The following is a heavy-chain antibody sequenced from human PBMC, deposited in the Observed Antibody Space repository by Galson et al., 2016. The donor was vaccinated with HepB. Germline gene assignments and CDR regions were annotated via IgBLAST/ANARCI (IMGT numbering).Heavy chain of an antibody. D-gene: IGHD5-18*01. V-gene: IGHV3-66*01. CDR1: GFSVSDNY. CDR3: VYGHNYGKYYFDS. J-gene: IGHJ4*02. CDR2: IYIAGAT. Sequence: SLRLSCAASGFSVSDNYMTWVRRSPGRGLEWPSVIYIAGATYYADSVKGRFTISRDNSNNTLFLQMGSLTVEDTALYFCVYGHNYGKYYFDSWGQGTLVTVS.